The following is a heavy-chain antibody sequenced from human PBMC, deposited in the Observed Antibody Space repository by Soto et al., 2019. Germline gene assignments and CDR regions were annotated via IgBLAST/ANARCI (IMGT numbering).Heavy chain of an antibody. V-gene: IGHV3-23*01. J-gene: IGHJ4*02. CDR2: IGASGGST. D-gene: IGHD3-10*01. CDR3: ATRPPDSSRRSPLDY. Sequence: EVQLLESGGGLVQPGGPLRLSFEASGITFSSHVMSWVRKAPGNGLEWVSSIGASGGSTDYADSVKGRFTISRDNSRNTVYLQVSSLRAEDAAVYFCATRPPDSSRRSPLDYWGQGTLVTVSS. CDR1: GITFSSHV.